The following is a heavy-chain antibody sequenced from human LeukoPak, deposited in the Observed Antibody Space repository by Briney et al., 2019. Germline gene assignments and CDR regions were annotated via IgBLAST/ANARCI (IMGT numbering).Heavy chain of an antibody. V-gene: IGHV3-23*01. CDR1: EFTFNTYA. D-gene: IGHD6-13*01. CDR3: TTDKGITAQPLFGF. Sequence: GGSLRLSCAASEFTFNTYAMSWVRQAPGKGLEWVSSISGSGGITYYADSVKGRFTISRDNSENTLYLQMNSLRADDTAVYYCTTDKGITAQPLFGFWGQGTLVTVSS. J-gene: IGHJ4*02. CDR2: ISGSGGIT.